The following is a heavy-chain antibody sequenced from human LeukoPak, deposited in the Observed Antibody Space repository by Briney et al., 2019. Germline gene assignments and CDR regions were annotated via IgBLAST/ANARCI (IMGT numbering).Heavy chain of an antibody. Sequence: ASVKVSCKASGYTFTGYYMHWVRQAPGQGLEWMGWINPNSGGTNYAQKFQGRVTMTRDTSISTAYMELSRLRSDDTAVYYCARDSNYDLWSGLSNYYYYGMDVWGQGTTVTVSS. D-gene: IGHD3-3*01. CDR3: ARDSNYDLWSGLSNYYYYGMDV. V-gene: IGHV1-2*02. CDR2: INPNSGGT. CDR1: GYTFTGYY. J-gene: IGHJ6*02.